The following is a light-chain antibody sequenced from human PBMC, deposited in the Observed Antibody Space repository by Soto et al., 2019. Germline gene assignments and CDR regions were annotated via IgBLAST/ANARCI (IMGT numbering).Light chain of an antibody. V-gene: IGKV1-5*03. CDR3: QQYTCLWT. CDR2: QAS. CDR1: RSLQTW. Sequence: SKVTRSPSTLSASVGDRVPITFRASRSLQTWLAWYQQKPGQAPKLLMYQASSLESGVPSRFSASGSGTEFPLTISSLQPDDVATYYCQQYTCLWTFGPGTKVDIK. J-gene: IGKJ1*01.